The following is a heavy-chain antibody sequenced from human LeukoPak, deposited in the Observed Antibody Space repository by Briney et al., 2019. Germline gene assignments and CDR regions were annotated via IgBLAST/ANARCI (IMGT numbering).Heavy chain of an antibody. CDR2: ISAYNGNT. D-gene: IGHD6-13*01. CDR1: GYTFTSYG. V-gene: IGHV1-18*01. CDR3: ARVTRTAPIAAAGRGGVSMYNWFDP. Sequence: VASVKVSCKASGYTFTSYGISWVRQAPGQGLEWMGWISAYNGNTNYAQKLQGRVTMTTDTSTSTAYMELRSLRSDDTAVYYCARVTRTAPIAAAGRGGVSMYNWFDPWGQGTLVTVSS. J-gene: IGHJ5*02.